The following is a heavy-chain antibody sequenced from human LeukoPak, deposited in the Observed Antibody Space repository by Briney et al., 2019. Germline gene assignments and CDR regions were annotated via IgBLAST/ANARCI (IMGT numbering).Heavy chain of an antibody. D-gene: IGHD3-22*01. J-gene: IGHJ4*02. Sequence: SETLSLTCTVSGYSISSGYYWGWIRQPPGKGLEWIGSIYHSGSTYYNPSLKSRVTISVDTSKNQFSLKLSSVTAADTAVYYCARAGLMIVAVTFDYWGQGTLVTVSS. CDR1: GYSISSGYY. CDR2: IYHSGST. CDR3: ARAGLMIVAVTFDY. V-gene: IGHV4-38-2*02.